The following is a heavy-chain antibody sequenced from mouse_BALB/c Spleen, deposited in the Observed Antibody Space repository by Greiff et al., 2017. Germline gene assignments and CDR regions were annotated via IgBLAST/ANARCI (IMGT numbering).Heavy chain of an antibody. CDR1: GYSITSDYA. V-gene: IGHV3-2*02. D-gene: IGHD2-14*01. Sequence: EVQLVESGPGLVKPSQSLSLTCTVTGYSITSDYAWNWIRQFPGNKLEWMGYISYSGSTSYNPSLKSRISITRDTSKNQFFLQLNSVTTEDTATYYCAGGYFGFAYWGQGTLVTVSA. J-gene: IGHJ3*01. CDR2: ISYSGST. CDR3: AGGYFGFAY.